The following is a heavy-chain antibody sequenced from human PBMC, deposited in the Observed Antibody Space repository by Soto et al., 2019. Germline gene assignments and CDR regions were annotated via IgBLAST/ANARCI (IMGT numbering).Heavy chain of an antibody. CDR2: ISGSGGST. CDR1: GFTFSSYA. J-gene: IGHJ5*02. D-gene: IGHD2-15*01. CDR3: AKDTGYCSGGSCYSGRFDP. Sequence: GGSLRLSCAASGFTFSSYARSWVRQAPGKGLEWVSAISGSGGSTYYADSVKGRFTISRDNSKNTLYLQMNSLRAEDTAVYYCAKDTGYCSGGSCYSGRFDPWGQGTLVTVSS. V-gene: IGHV3-23*01.